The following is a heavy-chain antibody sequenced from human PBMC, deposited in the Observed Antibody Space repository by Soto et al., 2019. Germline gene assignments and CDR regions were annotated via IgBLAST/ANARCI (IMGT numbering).Heavy chain of an antibody. V-gene: IGHV4-30-2*01. D-gene: IGHD3-9*01. CDR2: IYHSGST. CDR1: GGSISSGGYS. J-gene: IGHJ4*02. CDR3: ARRNSLTGFDY. Sequence: QLQLQESGSGLVKPSQTLSLTCAVSGGSISSGGYSWSWIRQPPGKGLEWIGYIYHSGSTYYNPSLKSRVTISVDRSKNQCSLKLSSVTAADTAVYDCARRNSLTGFDYWGQGTLVTVSS.